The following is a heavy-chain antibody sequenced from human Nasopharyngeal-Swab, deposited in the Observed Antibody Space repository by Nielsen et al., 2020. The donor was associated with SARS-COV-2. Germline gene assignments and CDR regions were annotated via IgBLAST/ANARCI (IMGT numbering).Heavy chain of an antibody. CDR3: ARVGLHYYDSSGPFDY. V-gene: IGHV3-48*03. D-gene: IGHD3-22*01. CDR2: ISSSGSTI. Sequence: GGSLRPSCAASGFTFSSYEMNWVRQAPGKGLEWVSYISSSGSTIYYADSVKGRFTISRDNAKNSLYLQMNSLRAEDTAVYYCARVGLHYYDSSGPFDYWGQGTLVTVSS. J-gene: IGHJ4*02. CDR1: GFTFSSYE.